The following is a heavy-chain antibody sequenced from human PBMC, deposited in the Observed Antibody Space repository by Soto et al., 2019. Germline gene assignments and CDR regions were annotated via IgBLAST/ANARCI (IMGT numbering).Heavy chain of an antibody. CDR3: ARRTPHRYWFDP. CDR1: GYTFTGYY. J-gene: IGHJ5*02. V-gene: IGHV1-2*06. Sequence: ASVKVSCKASGYTFTGYYMHWVRQAPGQGLEWMGRINPNSGGTNYAQKFQGRVTMTRDTSISTAYMELSRLRSDDTAVYYCARRTPHRYWFDPWGQGTLVTVSS. D-gene: IGHD2-15*01. CDR2: INPNSGGT.